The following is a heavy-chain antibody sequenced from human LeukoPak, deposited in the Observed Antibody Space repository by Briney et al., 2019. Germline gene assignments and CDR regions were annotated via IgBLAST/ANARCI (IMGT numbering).Heavy chain of an antibody. CDR3: ASGRRVRGVMQYYFDY. J-gene: IGHJ4*02. V-gene: IGHV3-30*03. CDR2: ISHDGSNK. Sequence: GGSLRLSCAASGFTFSSYGMHWVRQAPGKGLEWVAFISHDGSNKYYADSVKGRFTISRDNSKNTLYLQMNSLRAEDTAVYYCASGRRVRGVMQYYFDYWGQGTLVTVSS. D-gene: IGHD3-10*01. CDR1: GFTFSSYG.